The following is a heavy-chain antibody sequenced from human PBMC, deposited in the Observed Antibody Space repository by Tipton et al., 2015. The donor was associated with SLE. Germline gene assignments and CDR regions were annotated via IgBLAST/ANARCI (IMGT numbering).Heavy chain of an antibody. J-gene: IGHJ4*02. CDR1: IDSISTSNYF. CDR2: IYYSGDT. Sequence: GLVKPSETLSLTCSVSIDSISTSNYFWAWIRQPPGKGLEWLGSIYYSGDTYYNPSLKTRVIMSVDTSNRQFSLKLTSVTAADTAVYYCARMRSRHFDYWCQGTLVTVSS. CDR3: ARMRSRHFDY. V-gene: IGHV4-39*07.